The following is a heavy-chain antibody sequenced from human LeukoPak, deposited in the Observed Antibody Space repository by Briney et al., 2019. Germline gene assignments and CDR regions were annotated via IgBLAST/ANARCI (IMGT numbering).Heavy chain of an antibody. J-gene: IGHJ4*02. D-gene: IGHD2-15*01. CDR2: INHSGST. Sequence: SETLSLTCSVSGDSISLSFYYWGWIRQPPGKGLEWIGEINHSGSTNYNPSLKSRVTISVDTSKNQFSLKLSSVTAADTAVYYCARGLRGWYCSGGSCYYFDYWGQGTLVTVSS. CDR3: ARGLRGWYCSGGSCYYFDY. V-gene: IGHV4-39*07. CDR1: GDSISLSFYY.